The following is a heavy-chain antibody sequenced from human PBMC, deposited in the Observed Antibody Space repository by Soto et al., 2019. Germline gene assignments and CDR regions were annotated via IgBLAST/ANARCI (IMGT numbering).Heavy chain of an antibody. J-gene: IGHJ5*02. V-gene: IGHV4-39*01. Sequence: QLQLQESGPGLVKPSETLSLTCTVSGGSISSSSYYWGWIRQPPGKGLEWIGSIYYSGSTYYNPSLKSRVTISVATSKNQFSLKLSSVTAADTAVYYCARHPGSYGLRLNWFDPWGQGTLVTVSS. D-gene: IGHD5-18*01. CDR1: GGSISSSSYY. CDR2: IYYSGST. CDR3: ARHPGSYGLRLNWFDP.